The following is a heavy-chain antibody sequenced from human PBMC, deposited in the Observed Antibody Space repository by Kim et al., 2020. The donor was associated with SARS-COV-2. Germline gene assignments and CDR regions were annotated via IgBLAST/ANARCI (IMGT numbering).Heavy chain of an antibody. V-gene: IGHV3-30*03. J-gene: IGHJ4*02. CDR3: ASGKLAAAVDC. CDR1: GFTFSSYG. Sequence: GGSLRLSCAASGFTFSSYGMHWVRQAPGKGLEWVAVISYDGSNKYYADSVKGRFTISRDNSKNTLYLQMNSLRAEDTAVYYCASGKLAAAVDCWGQGTLVTVSS. D-gene: IGHD6-13*01. CDR2: ISYDGSNK.